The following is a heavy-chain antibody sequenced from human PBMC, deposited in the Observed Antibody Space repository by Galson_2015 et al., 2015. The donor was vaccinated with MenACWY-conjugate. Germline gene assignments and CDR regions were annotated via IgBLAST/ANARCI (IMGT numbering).Heavy chain of an antibody. CDR3: ARESSYCAGGTCGYF. J-gene: IGHJ4*02. Sequence: SETLSLTCPASGAAITSSDYYGSWIRQSPGKGLEWIGTVFYNGTTHYNPSLKSRVTMSVDTSKSQISLNLNSATAADTAVYYCARESSYCAGGTCGYFWGQGTLVTVSS. D-gene: IGHD2-15*01. V-gene: IGHV4-39*07. CDR1: GAAITSSDYY. CDR2: VFYNGTT.